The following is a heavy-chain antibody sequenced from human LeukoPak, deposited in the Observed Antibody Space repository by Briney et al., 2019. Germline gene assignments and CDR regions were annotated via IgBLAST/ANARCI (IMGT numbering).Heavy chain of an antibody. CDR3: ARGSRRFLEWLCAFDI. D-gene: IGHD3-3*01. Sequence: GSSVKVSCKASGGTFSSYAISWVRQAPGQGLEWMGGIIPIFGTANYAQKFQGRVTITADESTSTAYMELSSLRSEDTAVYYCARGSRRFLEWLCAFDIWGQGTMVTVSS. V-gene: IGHV1-69*01. CDR1: GGTFSSYA. J-gene: IGHJ3*02. CDR2: IIPIFGTA.